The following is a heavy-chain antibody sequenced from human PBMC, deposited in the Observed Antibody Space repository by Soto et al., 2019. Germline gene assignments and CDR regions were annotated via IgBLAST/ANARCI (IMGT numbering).Heavy chain of an antibody. CDR3: ARRLQSGVFDF. V-gene: IGHV4-39*01. CDR1: GGSISSSSYY. CDR2: IYYSGST. J-gene: IGHJ4*02. D-gene: IGHD3-16*01. Sequence: QLQLQESGPGLVKPSETLSLTCTVCGGSISSSSYYWGWLRQPPGKGLEWIGSIYYSGSTYCNPSLKSRVTISVDTSKNQFSLKLSSVTAADTAVYYCARRLQSGVFDFWGQGTLVTVSS.